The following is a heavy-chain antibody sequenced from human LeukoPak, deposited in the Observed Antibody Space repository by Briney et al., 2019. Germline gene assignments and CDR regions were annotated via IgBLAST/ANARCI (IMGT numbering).Heavy chain of an antibody. CDR1: GFTFSNYE. CDR3: ARMFEF. J-gene: IGHJ4*02. CDR2: ISSSGSTT. V-gene: IGHV3-48*03. Sequence: PGGSLRLSCVVSGFTFSNYEMNWVRQAPGKGLEWVSYISSSGSTTYYADSVKGRFTISRDNAKNSLFLQMNSLRAEDTAVYFCARMFEFWSQGTLVTVSS.